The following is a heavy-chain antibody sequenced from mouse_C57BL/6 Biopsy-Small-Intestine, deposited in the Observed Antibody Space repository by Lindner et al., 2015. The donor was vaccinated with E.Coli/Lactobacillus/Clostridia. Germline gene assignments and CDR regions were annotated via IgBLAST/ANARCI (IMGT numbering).Heavy chain of an antibody. J-gene: IGHJ4*01. D-gene: IGHD2-5*01. CDR2: IYYSGTI. CDR1: GISITTGNYR. V-gene: IGHV3-5*01. CDR3: ARGDSNYYAMDY. Sequence: VQLQESGPGLLKPSQTVFLTCTVTGISITTGNYRWSWIRQFPGNKLEWIGYIYYSGTITYNPSLTSRTTITRDTPKNQFFLEMNSLTAEDTATYYCARGDSNYYAMDYWGQGTSVTVSS.